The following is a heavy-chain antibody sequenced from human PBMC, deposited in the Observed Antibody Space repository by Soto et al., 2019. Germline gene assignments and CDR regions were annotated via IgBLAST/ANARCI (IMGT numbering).Heavy chain of an antibody. D-gene: IGHD4-17*01. CDR2: ANPRGGST. CDR1: GYTFTNYF. Sequence: ASVKVSCKASGYTFTNYFIHWVRQAPGQGLEWMGKANPRGGSTNYAQKFQGRVTMTRDTSTSTVYMELSSLTSDDTAMYYCARAYGGNQDWFDPWGQGTLVTVSS. J-gene: IGHJ5*02. CDR3: ARAYGGNQDWFDP. V-gene: IGHV1-46*01.